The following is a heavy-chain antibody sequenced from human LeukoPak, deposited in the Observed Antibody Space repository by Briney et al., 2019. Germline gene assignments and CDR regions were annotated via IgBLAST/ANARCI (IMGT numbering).Heavy chain of an antibody. CDR1: GFTLRSYN. Sequence: GGSLRLSCAASGFTLRSYNMNWVRQAPGKGLEWVSSISSSSDYIYYADSVKGRFTISRDNAKNSLYLQMKSLRAEDTAVYYCARGKTSQNIVTRKTYNWFDPWGQGTLVTVSS. CDR2: ISSSSDYI. D-gene: IGHD2/OR15-2a*01. CDR3: ARGKTSQNIVTRKTYNWFDP. J-gene: IGHJ5*02. V-gene: IGHV3-21*01.